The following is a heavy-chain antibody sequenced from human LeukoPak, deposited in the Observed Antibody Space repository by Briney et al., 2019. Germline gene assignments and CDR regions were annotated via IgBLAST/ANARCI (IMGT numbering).Heavy chain of an antibody. Sequence: TGGSLRLSCAASGFTFSSYEMNWFRQAPGKGLEWVSYISSSGDSIYYADSVKGRFTISRDNAKKSLYLQMNSLRDEDTGVYYCARDRYGDENYWGQGTLVTVSS. D-gene: IGHD4-17*01. CDR3: ARDRYGDENY. J-gene: IGHJ4*02. CDR1: GFTFSSYE. V-gene: IGHV3-48*03. CDR2: ISSSGDSI.